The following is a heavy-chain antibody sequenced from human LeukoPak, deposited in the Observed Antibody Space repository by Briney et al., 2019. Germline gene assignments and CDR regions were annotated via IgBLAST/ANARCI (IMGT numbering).Heavy chain of an antibody. V-gene: IGHV3-53*01. D-gene: IGHD1-14*01. CDR2: IYSDGST. J-gene: IGHJ1*01. CDR3: ARAGITTTSPLFQH. CDR1: GFTVSSNC. Sequence: GGSLRLSCVASGFTVSSNCMTWVRQAPGKGLEWVSVIYSDGSTYYSDSVKGRFTISRDNSENTLYLQMNSLRAEDTAVYYCARAGITTTSPLFQHWGQGTLVTVSS.